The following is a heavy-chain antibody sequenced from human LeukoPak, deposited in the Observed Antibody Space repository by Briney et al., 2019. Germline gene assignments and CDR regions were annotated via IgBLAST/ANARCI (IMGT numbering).Heavy chain of an antibody. J-gene: IGHJ4*02. CDR1: GGSFSGYY. CDR2: INHSGST. V-gene: IGHV4-34*01. D-gene: IGHD5-18*01. Sequence: SETLSLTCAVYGGSFSGYYWSWIRQPPGKGLEWIGEINHSGSTNYNPSLKSRVTISVDTSKNQFSLKLSSVTAADTAVYYRARDRGVYSYGYIRYFDYWGQGTLVTVSS. CDR3: ARDRGVYSYGYIRYFDY.